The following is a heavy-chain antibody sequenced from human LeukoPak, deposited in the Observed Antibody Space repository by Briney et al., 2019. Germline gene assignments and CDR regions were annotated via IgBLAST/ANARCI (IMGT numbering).Heavy chain of an antibody. D-gene: IGHD3-10*01. CDR1: GFNFKNDA. CDR3: ARDPVRTIQGSAGKNWFDP. J-gene: IGHJ5*02. Sequence: GGSPRLSCVASGFNFKNDALHWARQAPGKGLEYVSAIGHTGGSTYYANSVKGRFTISRDNSNNVLYLQMGSLRVEDTAVYYCARDPVRTIQGSAGKNWFDPWGQGTLVTVSS. V-gene: IGHV3-64*01. CDR2: IGHTGGST.